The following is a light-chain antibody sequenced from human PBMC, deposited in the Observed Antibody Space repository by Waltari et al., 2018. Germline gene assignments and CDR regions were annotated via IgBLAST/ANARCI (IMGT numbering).Light chain of an antibody. Sequence: SVLTQPPSPSGTPGQRVTISCSGSSANIGSNYVYWYHQLPGAAPKLLIYRNNHRPSGVPDRVSGSKSGTSGSLAISGLRSEYEAAYYCVAWDDNLSGLLFGGGTNLTVL. CDR1: SANIGSNY. J-gene: IGLJ2*01. CDR2: RNN. V-gene: IGLV1-47*01. CDR3: VAWDDNLSGLL.